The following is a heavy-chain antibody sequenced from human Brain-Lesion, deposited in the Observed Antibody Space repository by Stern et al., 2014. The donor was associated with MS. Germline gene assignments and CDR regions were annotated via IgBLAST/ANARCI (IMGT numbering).Heavy chain of an antibody. Sequence: LVQSGGGLVQPGGSLRLSCAASGFSFSTYAMRWGRQTPGKGLQGVSAISGRGGPTYYADSVKGRFTISRDNSKNTLYLQMDSLRADDTAVYYCAKWPHHIAVAGTRYFQHWGQGTLVTVSS. J-gene: IGHJ1*01. D-gene: IGHD6-19*01. CDR2: ISGRGGPT. CDR1: GFSFSTYA. CDR3: AKWPHHIAVAGTRYFQH. V-gene: IGHV3-23*04.